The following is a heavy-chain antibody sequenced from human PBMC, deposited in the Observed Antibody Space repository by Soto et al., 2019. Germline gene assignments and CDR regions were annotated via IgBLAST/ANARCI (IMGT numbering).Heavy chain of an antibody. V-gene: IGHV1-69*13. CDR2: IIPIFGTA. Sequence: SVKVSCKASGGTFSSYAISWVRQAPGQGLEWMGGIIPIFGTANYAQKFQGRVTITADESTSTAYMELSSLRSDDTAVYYCARVVPGAEAWFGPWGQGTLVTVSS. CDR3: ARVVPGAEAWFGP. J-gene: IGHJ5*02. CDR1: GGTFSSYA. D-gene: IGHD2-2*01.